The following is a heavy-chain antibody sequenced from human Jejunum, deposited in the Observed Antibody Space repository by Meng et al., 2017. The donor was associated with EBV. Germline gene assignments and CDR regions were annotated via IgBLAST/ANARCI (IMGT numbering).Heavy chain of an antibody. Sequence: VERVGSGGGVVRPGRSLRLSCAASGFTFSSYGMHWVRQAPGKGLEWVAVIWSDGSNKNYAGSVKGRFTISRDNSEKTLSLQMNSLRAEDTAVYYCARRGSGSYCFDYWGQGTLVTVSS. D-gene: IGHD3-10*01. CDR2: IWSDGSNK. V-gene: IGHV3-33*01. CDR3: ARRGSGSYCFDY. J-gene: IGHJ4*02. CDR1: GFTFSSYG.